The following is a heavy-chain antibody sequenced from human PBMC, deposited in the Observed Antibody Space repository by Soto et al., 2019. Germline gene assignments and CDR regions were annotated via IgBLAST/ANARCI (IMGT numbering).Heavy chain of an antibody. J-gene: IGHJ4*02. CDR1: GGSISISSYY. V-gene: IGHV4-39*01. Sequence: ASETLAVSCTFSGGSISISSYYWGGIRQPPGKGLEWIGSIYYSGSTYYNPSLKSRVTISVDTSKNQFSLKLSSVTAADTAVYYCARHSDDSGYTTGLDYWGQGTMVTVSS. D-gene: IGHD3-22*01. CDR2: IYYSGST. CDR3: ARHSDDSGYTTGLDY.